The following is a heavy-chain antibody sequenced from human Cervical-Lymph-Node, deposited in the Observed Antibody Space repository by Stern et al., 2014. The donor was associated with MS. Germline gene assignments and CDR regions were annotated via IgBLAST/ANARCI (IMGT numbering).Heavy chain of an antibody. CDR1: GGSISSYY. Sequence: QVQLQESGPGLVKPSETLSLTCTVSGGSISSYYWSWIRQPPGKGLEWIGYIYYSGSTNYNPSLKSRVTISVDTSKNQFSLKLSSVTAADTAVYYCARGILLRSGYGMDVWGQGTTVTVSS. J-gene: IGHJ6*02. D-gene: IGHD3-3*01. CDR3: ARGILLRSGYGMDV. CDR2: IYYSGST. V-gene: IGHV4-59*01.